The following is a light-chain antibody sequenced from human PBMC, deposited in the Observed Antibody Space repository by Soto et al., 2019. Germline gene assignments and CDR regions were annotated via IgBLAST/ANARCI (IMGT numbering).Light chain of an antibody. CDR3: QQLNSYPLT. V-gene: IGKV1-9*01. Sequence: IQLTQSPSSLSASVGDRVTITCRASQGINIYLVWYQQKPGKAPKLLIYDASTLQSGVPSRFSGSGSGTDFTLTISSLQPEDFATYYCQQLNSYPLTFGQGTRLEIK. CDR2: DAS. J-gene: IGKJ5*01. CDR1: QGINIY.